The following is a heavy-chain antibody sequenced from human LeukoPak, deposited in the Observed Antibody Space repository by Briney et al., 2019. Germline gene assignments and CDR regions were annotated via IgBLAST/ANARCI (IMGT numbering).Heavy chain of an antibody. CDR3: ARDRVRIQLWPTFDY. CDR1: GFTFSSYE. V-gene: IGHV3-48*03. CDR2: IRSSGSTI. J-gene: IGHJ4*02. D-gene: IGHD5-18*01. Sequence: GSLRLSCAASGFTFSSYEMNWVRQAPGKGLEWVSYIRSSGSTIYYADSVKGRFTISRDNAKNSLYLQMNSLRAEDTAVYYCARDRVRIQLWPTFDYWGQGTLVTVSS.